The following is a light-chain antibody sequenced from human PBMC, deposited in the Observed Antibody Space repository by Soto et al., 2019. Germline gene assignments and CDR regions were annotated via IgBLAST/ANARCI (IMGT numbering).Light chain of an antibody. CDR1: QSISSSY. J-gene: IGKJ4*01. Sequence: EIVLTRSPGTLSLSPGERATLSCRASQSISSSYLAWYQQKPGQAPRLLIYASSSRATGIPDRFSASGSGTDFTLTISRLEPEDFAVYYCQQYGNSPLTFGGGTKVEIK. CDR2: ASS. V-gene: IGKV3-20*01. CDR3: QQYGNSPLT.